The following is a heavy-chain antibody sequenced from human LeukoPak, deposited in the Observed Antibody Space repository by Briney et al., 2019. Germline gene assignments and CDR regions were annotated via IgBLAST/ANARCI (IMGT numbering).Heavy chain of an antibody. D-gene: IGHD5-18*01. Sequence: SVKVSCKASGGTFSSYAISWVRQAPGQGLEWMGRIIPILGIANYAQKFQGRVTITADKSTSTAYMELSSLRSEDTAVYYCASPARGYSYGYGTYYYYGMDVWGQGTTVTVSS. CDR3: ASPARGYSYGYGTYYYYGMDV. J-gene: IGHJ6*02. V-gene: IGHV1-69*04. CDR2: IIPILGIA. CDR1: GGTFSSYA.